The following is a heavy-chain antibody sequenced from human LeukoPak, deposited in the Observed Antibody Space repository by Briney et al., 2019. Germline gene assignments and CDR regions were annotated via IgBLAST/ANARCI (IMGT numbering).Heavy chain of an antibody. D-gene: IGHD6-6*01. CDR2: INPSSGGT. Sequence: ASVKVSCKASGYTFTGYYMHWVRQAPGQGLEWMGWINPSSGGTNYAQKFQGRVTMTRDTSISTAYMELSRLRSDDTAVYYCARDQDSSSSDFGYWGQGTLVTVSS. J-gene: IGHJ4*02. CDR3: ARDQDSSSSDFGY. V-gene: IGHV1-2*02. CDR1: GYTFTGYY.